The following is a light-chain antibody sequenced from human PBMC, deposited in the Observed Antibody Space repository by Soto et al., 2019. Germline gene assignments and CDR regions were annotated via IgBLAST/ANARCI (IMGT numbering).Light chain of an antibody. CDR2: WAS. J-gene: IGKJ2*01. CDR1: QSLLYSSNNKNY. Sequence: DIVMTQSPDSLAVSLGERATINCKSSQSLLYSSNNKNYLAWYQQKSGQPPKLLIYWASTRESGVPDRFSGSGSGTDFTLTISSLQAEDVAFYYCQQYYRTPTPPTFGQGTKLEIK. V-gene: IGKV4-1*01. CDR3: QQYYRTPTPPT.